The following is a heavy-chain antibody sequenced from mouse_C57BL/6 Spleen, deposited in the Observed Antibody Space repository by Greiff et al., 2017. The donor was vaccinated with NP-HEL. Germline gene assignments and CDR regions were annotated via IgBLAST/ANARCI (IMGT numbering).Heavy chain of an antibody. CDR1: GFTFSSYA. CDR2: ISDGGSYT. D-gene: IGHD2-1*01. J-gene: IGHJ2*01. V-gene: IGHV5-4*01. CDR3: ARDGAYGNRYYFDY. Sequence: EVLLVESGGGLVKPGGSLKLSCAASGFTFSSYAMSWVRQTPEKRLEWVATISDGGSYTYYPDNVKGRFTISRDNAKNNLYLQMSHLKSEDTAMYYCARDGAYGNRYYFDYWGQGTTLTVSS.